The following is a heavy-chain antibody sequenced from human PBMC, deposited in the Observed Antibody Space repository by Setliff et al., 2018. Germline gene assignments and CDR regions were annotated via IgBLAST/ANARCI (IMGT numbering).Heavy chain of an antibody. J-gene: IGHJ4*02. CDR1: GFAFSKYG. Sequence: PGGSLRLSCAASGFAFSKYGMSWVRQAPGKGLEWVAGISSGFETAYADSVKGRSTISKDNSKNTLYLEMTSLRADDTAIYYCARTCSGSGCYAGLESWGQGTPVTVSS. CDR2: ISSGFET. D-gene: IGHD2-15*01. CDR3: ARTCSGSGCYAGLES. V-gene: IGHV3-23*01.